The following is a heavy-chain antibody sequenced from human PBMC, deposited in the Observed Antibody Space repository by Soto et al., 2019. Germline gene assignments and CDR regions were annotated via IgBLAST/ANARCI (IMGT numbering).Heavy chain of an antibody. CDR3: ARDRGVAPPVAGNTHYYYYMDV. CDR1: GYSFTNYG. CDR2: ISAYNGNT. D-gene: IGHD6-19*01. V-gene: IGHV1-18*01. Sequence: QDQLVQSGVEVKKPGASVKVSCKASGYSFTNYGITWVRQAPGQGLEWMGWISAYNGNTNYAQKFQGRVTMTTDASTSTAYLELRSLRSDDTAVYYCARDRGVAPPVAGNTHYYYYMDVWGKGTTGTVS. J-gene: IGHJ6*03.